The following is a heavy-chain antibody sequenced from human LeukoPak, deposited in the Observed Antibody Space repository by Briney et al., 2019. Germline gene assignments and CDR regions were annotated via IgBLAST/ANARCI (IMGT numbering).Heavy chain of an antibody. J-gene: IGHJ6*03. CDR1: GGSFSGYY. V-gene: IGHV4-34*01. CDR3: ARGGGRVVVIGYYYMDV. D-gene: IGHD3-22*01. Sequence: SETLSLTCAVYGGSFSGYYWSWIRQPPGKGLEWIWEINHSGSTNYTPSLKSRVTISVDTSKNQFSLKLSSVTAADTAVYYCARGGGRVVVIGYYYMDVWGKGTTVTVSS. CDR2: INHSGST.